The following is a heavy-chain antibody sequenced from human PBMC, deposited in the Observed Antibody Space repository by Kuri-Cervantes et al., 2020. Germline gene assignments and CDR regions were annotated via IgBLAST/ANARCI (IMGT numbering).Heavy chain of an antibody. Sequence: ESLKISCTVSSGSISGYYWSWIRQPPGKDLEWTGFVYHNGVTYYNPSLESRITMSADTSQNQFSLKLSSVTAADTAFYFCARDSGSYSRNFFNFWGQGILVTVSS. V-gene: IGHV4-59*01. CDR2: VYHNGVT. J-gene: IGHJ4*02. CDR1: SGSISGYY. CDR3: ARDSGSYSRNFFNF. D-gene: IGHD1-26*01.